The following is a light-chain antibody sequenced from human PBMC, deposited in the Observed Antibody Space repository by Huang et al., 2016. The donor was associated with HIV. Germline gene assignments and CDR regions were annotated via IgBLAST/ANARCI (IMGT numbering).Light chain of an antibody. CDR1: HDINTY. V-gene: IGKV1-9*01. CDR3: QQLSAYPLS. Sequence: QLTPSPSSLSASIGDRVTIACRASHDINTYLAWYQQKPGRAPKLLIYDASTLQTGVPSRFRGFGSGTAFSLTITSLQPDDFAVYYCQQLSAYPLSFGPGTTVD. CDR2: DAS. J-gene: IGKJ3*01.